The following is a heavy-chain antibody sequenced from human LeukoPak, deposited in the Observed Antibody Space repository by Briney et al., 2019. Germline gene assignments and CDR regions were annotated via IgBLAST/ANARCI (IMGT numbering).Heavy chain of an antibody. CDR1: GFTFRNYW. V-gene: IGHV3-7*01. J-gene: IGHJ4*02. D-gene: IGHD2-21*01. CDR3: ARDCGLNTNFDY. Sequence: GGSLRLSCAASGFTFRNYWMGWVRQAPGKGLEWVANTKPDGSAEYYADSVRGRFTTSRDNANNVLYLQMNRLRAEDTAVYYCARDCGLNTNFDYWGQGTLVTVSS. CDR2: TKPDGSAE.